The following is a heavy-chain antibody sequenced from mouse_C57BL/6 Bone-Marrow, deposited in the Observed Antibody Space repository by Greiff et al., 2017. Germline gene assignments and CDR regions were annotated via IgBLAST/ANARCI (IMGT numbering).Heavy chain of an antibody. J-gene: IGHJ2*01. CDR2: IDPENGDT. CDR3: TTEGAGY. Sequence: VQLKESGAELVRPGASVKLSCTASGFNIKDDYMHWVKQRPEQGLEWIGWIDPENGDTEYASKFQGKATITADTSSNTAYLQLSSLTSEDTAVYYCTTEGAGYWGQGTTLSVSS. CDR1: GFNIKDDY. V-gene: IGHV14-4*01. D-gene: IGHD3-3*01.